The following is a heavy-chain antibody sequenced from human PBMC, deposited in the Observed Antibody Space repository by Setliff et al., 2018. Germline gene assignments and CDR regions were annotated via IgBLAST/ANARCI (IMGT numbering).Heavy chain of an antibody. D-gene: IGHD5-12*01. CDR3: ARDTLALKDITLFDY. V-gene: IGHV1-2*02. J-gene: IGHJ4*02. Sequence: ASVKVSCKASGFSFSDYLMNWMRQTPDQRLEWMGRINLNTGNIFYAQEFQGRVTLTGDASISTAYMELTGLRYDDTAIYYCARDTLALKDITLFDYWGQGTLVTVSS. CDR2: INLNTGNI. CDR1: GFSFSDYL.